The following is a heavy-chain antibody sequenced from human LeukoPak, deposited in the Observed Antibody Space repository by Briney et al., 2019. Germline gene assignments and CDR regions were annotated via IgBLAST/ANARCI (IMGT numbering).Heavy chain of an antibody. CDR1: GFTFNFYA. V-gene: IGHV3-23*01. Sequence: GGSLRLSCAASGFTFNFYAMSWVRQAPGKGPEWVSGISGSGSTTYYADSVKGRFTISRDNSKNTLYLQMNSLRVEDMAVYYCAKSSGTGPYFYGMDVWGHGTTVTVSS. J-gene: IGHJ6*02. D-gene: IGHD3-22*01. CDR2: ISGSGSTT. CDR3: AKSSGTGPYFYGMDV.